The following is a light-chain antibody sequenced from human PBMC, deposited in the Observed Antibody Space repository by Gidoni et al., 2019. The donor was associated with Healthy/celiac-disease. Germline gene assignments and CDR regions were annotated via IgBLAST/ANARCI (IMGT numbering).Light chain of an antibody. J-gene: IGLJ1*01. CDR2: DVS. CDR3: SSYTSSSTLRV. Sequence: QSALTQPASVSGSPGQSITISCTGTSSDVGGYNYVSWYQQHPGKAPKLMIYDVSNRPSGVSNRFSGSKSGNTASLTISGLQAEDEADYYCSSYTSSSTLRVFGTGTKVTGL. CDR1: SSDVGGYNY. V-gene: IGLV2-14*01.